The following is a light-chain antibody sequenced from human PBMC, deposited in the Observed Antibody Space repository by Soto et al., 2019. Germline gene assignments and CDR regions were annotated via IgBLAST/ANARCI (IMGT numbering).Light chain of an antibody. V-gene: IGKV1-39*01. J-gene: IGKJ1*01. Sequence: DIQITQSPSSLSASIGDRVTISCRASQDISSSLNWYQHKSGKAPKLLIYAASGLHSGVPSRFSGSGSGTDFTLTISSLQPEDFATYYCQKSYVTPWTCGQGTTGAIK. CDR3: QKSYVTPWT. CDR1: QDISSS. CDR2: AAS.